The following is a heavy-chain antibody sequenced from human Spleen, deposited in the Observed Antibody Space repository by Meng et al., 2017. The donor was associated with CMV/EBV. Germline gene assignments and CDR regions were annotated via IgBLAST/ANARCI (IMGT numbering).Heavy chain of an antibody. CDR3: AKGYCSSTSCYGYFDY. CDR2: IWYDGSNK. J-gene: IGHJ4*02. Sequence: GFTFSRYGMHWVSQAPGKGLEWVAVIWYDGSNKYHADSVKGRFTISRDNSKNTLYLQMNSLRAEDTAVYYCAKGYCSSTSCYGYFDYWGRGTLVTVSS. CDR1: GFTFSRYG. V-gene: IGHV3-33*06. D-gene: IGHD2-2*01.